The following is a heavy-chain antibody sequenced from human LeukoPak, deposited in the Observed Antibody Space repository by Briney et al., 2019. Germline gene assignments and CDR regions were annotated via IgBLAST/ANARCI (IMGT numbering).Heavy chain of an antibody. J-gene: IGHJ5*02. CDR1: GFTFSTFA. CDR3: TTYRQVLLPFEA. Sequence: GGSLRLSCAASGFTFSTFAMIWVRRPPGKGLEWVSSIFPSGDEIHYADSVRGRFTIFRDNSKSTLSLQMNSLRAEDTAIYYCTTYRQVLLPFEAWGQGTLVTVSS. CDR2: IFPSGDEI. V-gene: IGHV3-23*01. D-gene: IGHD2-8*02.